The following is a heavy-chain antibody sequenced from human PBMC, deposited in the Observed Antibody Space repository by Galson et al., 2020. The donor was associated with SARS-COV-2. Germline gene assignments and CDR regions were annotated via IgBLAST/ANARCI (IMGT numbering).Heavy chain of an antibody. CDR3: ARDFVLRYFGWLLFNGMDV. D-gene: IGHD3-9*01. CDR2: ISYDGSNK. CDR1: GFTFSSYA. V-gene: IGHV3-30-3*01. Sequence: TGESLRLSCAASGFTFSSYAMHWVRQAPGKGLEWVAVISYDGSNKYYADSVKGRFTISRDNSKNTLYLQMNSLRAEDTAVYYCARDFVLRYFGWLLFNGMDVVGQGTTVTVSS. J-gene: IGHJ6*02.